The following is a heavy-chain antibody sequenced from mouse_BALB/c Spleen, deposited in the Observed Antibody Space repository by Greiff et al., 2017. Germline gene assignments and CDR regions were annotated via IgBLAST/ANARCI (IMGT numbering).Heavy chain of an antibody. CDR2: ISNGGGST. CDR1: GFTFSSYT. D-gene: IGHD5-1-1*01. J-gene: IGHJ2*01. Sequence: EVKLQESGGGLVQPGGSLKLSCAASGFTFSSYTMSWVRQTPEKRLEWVAYISNGGGSTYYPDTVKGRFTISRDNAKNTLYLQMSSLKSEDTAMYYCARYTPYYFDYWGQGTTLTVSS. CDR3: ARYTPYYFDY. V-gene: IGHV5-12-2*01.